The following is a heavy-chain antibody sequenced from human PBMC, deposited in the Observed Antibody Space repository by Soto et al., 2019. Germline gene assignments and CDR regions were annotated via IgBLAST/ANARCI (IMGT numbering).Heavy chain of an antibody. CDR1: GYDFNTDW. D-gene: IGHD2-2*01. Sequence: GESLKISCRGSGYDFNTDWFGWVRQLPGKGLEWVGIMYPGDSDTRYNPSLQGHVTLSADVTVSTAFLQWRSLKTSDTGMYFCARLPRDCNKTSCYYADHWGHGTQVTVSS. CDR2: MYPGDSDT. CDR3: ARLPRDCNKTSCYYADH. V-gene: IGHV5-51*01. J-gene: IGHJ4*01.